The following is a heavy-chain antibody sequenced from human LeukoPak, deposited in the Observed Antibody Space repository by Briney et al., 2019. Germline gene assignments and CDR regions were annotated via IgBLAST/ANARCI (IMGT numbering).Heavy chain of an antibody. V-gene: IGHV4-34*01. D-gene: IGHD6-19*01. CDR2: INHSGST. J-gene: IGHJ5*02. CDR1: GGSFSGYY. Sequence: KPSETLSLTCAVYGGSFSGYYWSWIRQPPGKGLEWIGEINHSGSTNYNPSLKSRVTISVDTSKNQFSLKLSSVTAADTAVYYCARGPRLSWFDPWGQGTLVTVSS. CDR3: ARGPRLSWFDP.